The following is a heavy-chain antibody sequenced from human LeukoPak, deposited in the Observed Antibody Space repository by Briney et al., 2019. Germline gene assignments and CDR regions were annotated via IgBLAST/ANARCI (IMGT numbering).Heavy chain of an antibody. CDR3: GRDANSPPNIFDI. Sequence: SETLSLTCTVSGGSISSSSYYWGWIRQPPGKGLEWIGSIYYSGSTYYNPSLKSRVTISVDTSKNQFSLKLSSVTAADTAVYYCGRDANSPPNIFDIWGQGTMVTVSS. V-gene: IGHV4-39*07. J-gene: IGHJ3*02. CDR1: GGSISSSSYY. D-gene: IGHD4/OR15-4a*01. CDR2: IYYSGST.